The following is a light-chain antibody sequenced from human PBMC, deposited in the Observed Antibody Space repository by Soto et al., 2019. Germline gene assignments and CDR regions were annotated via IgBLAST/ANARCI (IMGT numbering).Light chain of an antibody. V-gene: IGKV3-20*01. J-gene: IGKJ1*01. Sequence: ESVLTQSPGTLSLSPGERAPLSCTASQSVSSNYLAWYQQKPGQAPRLLIYGASTRATGIPDRFSGSGSGTDFTLTISRLEPEDSAVYYCQQYGSSPTWTFGQGTKVDIK. CDR1: QSVSSNY. CDR2: GAS. CDR3: QQYGSSPTWT.